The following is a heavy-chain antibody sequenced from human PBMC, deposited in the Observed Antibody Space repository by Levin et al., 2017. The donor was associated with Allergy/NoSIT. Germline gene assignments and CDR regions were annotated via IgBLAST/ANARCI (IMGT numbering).Heavy chain of an antibody. CDR3: TRDDRSGYPIRSGMDV. V-gene: IGHV3-49*03. J-gene: IGHJ6*02. Sequence: AGGSLRLSCTASGFTFGDYAMSWFRQAPGKGLEWVGFIRSKAYGGTTEYAASVKGRFTISRDDSKSIAYLQMNSLKTEDTAVYYCTRDDRSGYPIRSGMDVWGQGTTVTVSS. CDR1: GFTFGDYA. D-gene: IGHD3-22*01. CDR2: IRSKAYGGTT.